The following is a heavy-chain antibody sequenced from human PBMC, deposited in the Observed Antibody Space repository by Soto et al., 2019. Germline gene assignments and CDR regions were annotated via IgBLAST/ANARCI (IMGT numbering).Heavy chain of an antibody. Sequence: GGSLRLSCAGSGFTPTTTPLSWVRQPPGKGLEWVTTISGTASRTYYVDSVKGRFFISRDNSKNTLYLQMNSLRAEDTAVYYCAKNEQQLAHTQFDYWGQGTLVTVSS. CDR3: AKNEQQLAHTQFDY. D-gene: IGHD6-13*01. V-gene: IGHV3-23*01. J-gene: IGHJ4*02. CDR1: GFTPTTTP. CDR2: ISGTASRT.